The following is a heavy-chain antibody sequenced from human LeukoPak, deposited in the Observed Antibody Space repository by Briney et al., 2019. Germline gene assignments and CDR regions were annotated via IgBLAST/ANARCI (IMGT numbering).Heavy chain of an antibody. V-gene: IGHV1-46*01. CDR3: ARVRSSSWYGLVFDY. CDR2: INPSGGST. D-gene: IGHD6-13*01. Sequence: ASVKVSCTASGYTFTSCYMHWVRQAPGQGLEWMGIINPSGGSTSYAQKFQGRVTMTRDTSTSTVYMDLSSLRSEDTAVYYCARVRSSSWYGLVFDYWGQGTLVTVSS. J-gene: IGHJ4*02. CDR1: GYTFTSCY.